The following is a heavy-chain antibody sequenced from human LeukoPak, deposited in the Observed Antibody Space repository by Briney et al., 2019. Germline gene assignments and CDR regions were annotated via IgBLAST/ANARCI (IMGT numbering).Heavy chain of an antibody. CDR2: ISSSSSTI. CDR1: GFTFSSYS. Sequence: PGGSPRLSCAASGFTFSSYSMNWVRQAPGKGLEWVSYISSSSSTIYYADSVKGRFTISRDNAKNSLYLQMNSLRAEDTAVYYCARFRAGILTGYYYDYYYGMDVWGQGTTVTVSS. CDR3: ARFRAGILTGYYYDYYYGMDV. J-gene: IGHJ6*02. V-gene: IGHV3-48*01. D-gene: IGHD3-9*01.